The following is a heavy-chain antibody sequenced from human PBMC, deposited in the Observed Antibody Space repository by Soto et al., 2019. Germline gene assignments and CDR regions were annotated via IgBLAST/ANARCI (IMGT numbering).Heavy chain of an antibody. V-gene: IGHV4-31*03. CDR3: ARDRAAAGTKDKWFYP. CDR2: IYYSGST. CDR1: GGSISSGGYY. D-gene: IGHD6-13*01. J-gene: IGHJ5*02. Sequence: QVQLQESGPGLVKPSQTLSLTCPVSGGSISSGGYYWSWIRQHPGKGLEWIGYIYYSGSTYYNPSLKSRVTISVYTSKNPFPLKLSSVTAADTAVYYCARDRAAAGTKDKWFYPWGQGTLVTVSS.